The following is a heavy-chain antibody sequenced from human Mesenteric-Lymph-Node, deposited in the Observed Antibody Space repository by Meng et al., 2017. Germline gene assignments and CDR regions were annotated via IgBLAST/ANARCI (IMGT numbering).Heavy chain of an antibody. CDR2: MDYRGST. CDR3: ARGELLWDY. Sequence: HVQLQDPGHGLVNPSPALSLTCTVSGDSISSGEYFWRWIRQPPGKGLEWIGYMDYRGSTFYNPSLKSRVTISVDTSKNQFSLKLSSVTAADTAVYFRARGELLWDYWGQGTLVTVSS. V-gene: IGHV4-30-4*01. CDR1: GDSISSGEYF. D-gene: IGHD2-2*01. J-gene: IGHJ4*02.